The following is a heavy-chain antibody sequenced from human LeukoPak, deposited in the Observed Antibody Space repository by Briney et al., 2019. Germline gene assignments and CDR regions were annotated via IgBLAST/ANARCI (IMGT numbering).Heavy chain of an antibody. CDR3: ATLRPYYYDSSGLL. D-gene: IGHD3-22*01. CDR2: ISAYNGNT. Sequence: GASVKVSCKASGYTFTSYGISWVRQAPGQGLEWMGWISAYNGNTNYAQKLQGRVTMTTDTSTSTAYMELRSLRSEDTAVYYCATLRPYYYDSSGLLWGQGTLVTVSS. V-gene: IGHV1-18*01. CDR1: GYTFTSYG. J-gene: IGHJ4*02.